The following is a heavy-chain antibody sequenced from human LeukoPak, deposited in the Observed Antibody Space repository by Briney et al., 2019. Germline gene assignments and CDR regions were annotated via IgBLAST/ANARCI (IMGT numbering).Heavy chain of an antibody. CDR3: ATVRTGEQWLVLGY. D-gene: IGHD6-19*01. CDR1: GYTLTELS. CDR2: FDHEDGET. Sequence: ASVTVSCKVSGYTLTELSMHWVRQAPGKGREGMGGFDHEDGETIYVQKFQGRVTINEDTSTDTAYIDLSSLRSEYTAVYYCATVRTGEQWLVLGYWGQGTLVTVSS. V-gene: IGHV1-24*01. J-gene: IGHJ4*02.